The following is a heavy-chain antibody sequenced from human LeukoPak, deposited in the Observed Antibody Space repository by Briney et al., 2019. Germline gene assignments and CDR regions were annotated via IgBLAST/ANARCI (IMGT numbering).Heavy chain of an antibody. CDR2: INPNSGGT. J-gene: IGHJ4*02. D-gene: IGHD3-9*01. Sequence: ASVKVSCKASGYTFTGYYMHWVRQAPGQGLEWMGWINPNSGGTNYAQKFQGWVTMTRDTSISTAYMELSRLRSDDTAVYYYARVLRYFDWSDYWGQGTLVTVSS. CDR3: ARVLRYFDWSDY. CDR1: GYTFTGYY. V-gene: IGHV1-2*04.